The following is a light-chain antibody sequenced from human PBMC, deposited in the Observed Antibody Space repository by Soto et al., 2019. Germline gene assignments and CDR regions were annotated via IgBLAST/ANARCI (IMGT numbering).Light chain of an antibody. CDR3: QQYYSPHNT. J-gene: IGKJ2*01. V-gene: IGKV4-1*01. Sequence: DIVMTQSPDSLAVSLGERATINCKSSQSLLYSSNNKNYLTWYQQNPGQSPKLLIYWASSRVSGVPDRFSGSGSGTDFTLTISSLQADDVAVYYCQQYYSPHNTFGQGTKLEIK. CDR2: WAS. CDR1: QSLLYSSNNKNY.